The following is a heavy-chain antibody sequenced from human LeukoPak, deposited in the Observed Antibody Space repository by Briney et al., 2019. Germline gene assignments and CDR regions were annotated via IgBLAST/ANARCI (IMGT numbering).Heavy chain of an antibody. V-gene: IGHV4-4*07. CDR1: GDSINNYS. J-gene: IGHJ4*02. CDR2: IYSSGTT. D-gene: IGHD1-1*01. CDR3: ARDANARAWDY. Sequence: PSETLSLTCTVSGDSINNYSWTWIRQPAGKGLERIGRIYSSGTTNYNPSLKSRLIMSVDTSKNQLSLNLSSVTAADTAVYYCARDANARAWDYWGQGILVTVSS.